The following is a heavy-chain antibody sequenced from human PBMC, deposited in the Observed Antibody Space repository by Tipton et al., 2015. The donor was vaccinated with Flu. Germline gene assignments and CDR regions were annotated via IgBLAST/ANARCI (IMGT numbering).Heavy chain of an antibody. CDR3: ARDPKRYCSSTSCYEHFDY. CDR1: GYTFTSYG. V-gene: IGHV1-18*04. D-gene: IGHD2-2*01. CDR2: ISAYNGNT. Sequence: QLVQSGAEVKKPGASVKVSCKASGYTFTSYGISWVRQAPRQGLEWMGRISAYNGNTNYAQKLQGRVTMTTDTSTSTAYMELRSLRSDDTAVYYCARDPKRYCSSTSCYEHFDYWGQGTLVTVSS. J-gene: IGHJ4*02.